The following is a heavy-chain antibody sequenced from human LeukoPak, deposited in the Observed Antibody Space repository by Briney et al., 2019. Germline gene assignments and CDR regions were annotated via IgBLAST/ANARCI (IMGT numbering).Heavy chain of an antibody. CDR3: ASSRGGATPFDY. Sequence: ASVKVSCKVSGYTLTELSMHWVRQAPGKGLEWMGGFDPEDGETIYAQKFQGRVTMTEDTSTDTAYMELSSLRSEDTTVYYCASSRGGATPFDYWGQGTLVTVSS. CDR2: FDPEDGET. CDR1: GYTLTELS. D-gene: IGHD1-26*01. J-gene: IGHJ4*02. V-gene: IGHV1-24*01.